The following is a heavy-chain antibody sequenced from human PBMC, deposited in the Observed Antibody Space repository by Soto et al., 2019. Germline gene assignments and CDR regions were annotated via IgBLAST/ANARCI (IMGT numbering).Heavy chain of an antibody. J-gene: IGHJ6*02. CDR3: ARNRGYSYGYDYGMDV. Sequence: PWESLKISCKGSGYSFTSYWIGWVRQMPGKGLEWMGIIYPGDSDTRYSPSFQGQVTISADKSISTAYLQWSSLKASDTAMYYCARNRGYSYGYDYGMDVWGQGTTVTVSS. V-gene: IGHV5-51*01. D-gene: IGHD5-18*01. CDR1: GYSFTSYW. CDR2: IYPGDSDT.